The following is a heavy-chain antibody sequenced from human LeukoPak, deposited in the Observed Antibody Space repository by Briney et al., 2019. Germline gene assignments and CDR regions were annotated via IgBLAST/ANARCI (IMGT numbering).Heavy chain of an antibody. Sequence: SETLSLTCTVSGGSISSYYWSWIRQPPGKGLEWIGYIYYSGSTNYNPSLKSRVTISVDTSKNQFSLKLSSVTAADTAVYYCARGDTYYDFWSGYYPPPNWFDPWGQGTLVTASS. V-gene: IGHV4-59*01. J-gene: IGHJ5*02. CDR3: ARGDTYYDFWSGYYPPPNWFDP. D-gene: IGHD3-3*01. CDR2: IYYSGST. CDR1: GGSISSYY.